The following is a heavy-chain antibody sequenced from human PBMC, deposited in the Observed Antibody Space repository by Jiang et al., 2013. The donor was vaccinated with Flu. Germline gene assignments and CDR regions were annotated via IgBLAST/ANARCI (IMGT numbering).Heavy chain of an antibody. Sequence: QLLESGGGVVQPGRSLRLSCAASGFTFSSYAMHWVRQAPGKGLEWVAVISYDGSNKYYADSVKGRFTISRDNSKNTLYLQMNSLRAEDTAVYYCARDRTVAAYYYYYGMDVWGQGTTVTVSS. CDR2: ISYDGSNK. CDR3: ARDRTVAAYYYYYGMDV. J-gene: IGHJ6*02. CDR1: GFTFSSYA. D-gene: IGHD4-23*01. V-gene: IGHV3-30-3*01.